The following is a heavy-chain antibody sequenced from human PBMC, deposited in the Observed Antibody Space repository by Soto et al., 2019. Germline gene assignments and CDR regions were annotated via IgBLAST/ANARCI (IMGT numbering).Heavy chain of an antibody. Sequence: QITLTESGPTLVKPTQTLTLTCTFSGFSLSSSRVGVAWIRQPPGKALEWLAVIYWDGDKRYSPSLRSRLTITKDTSKNQVVLSMTNVDPVHTATYFCAHLMITHGGVVADDAFDFWGQGTMVTISS. J-gene: IGHJ3*01. CDR1: GFSLSSSRVG. CDR2: IYWDGDK. V-gene: IGHV2-5*02. CDR3: AHLMITHGGVVADDAFDF. D-gene: IGHD3-16*02.